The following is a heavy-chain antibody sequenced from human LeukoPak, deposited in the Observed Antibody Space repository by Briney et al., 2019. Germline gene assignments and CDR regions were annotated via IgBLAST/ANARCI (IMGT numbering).Heavy chain of an antibody. J-gene: IGHJ5*02. D-gene: IGHD6-19*01. CDR3: ARNIRYTSGLNWFDP. CDR2: IHYGGST. V-gene: IGHV4-39*01. Sequence: PSETLSLTCTVSGGSISSRSDYWGWIRQPPGKGLEWIGSIHYGGSTYYNATLKSRVTISVDTSKKQCSLQLTSATAADTAVYYCARNIRYTSGLNWFDPWGQGTLVTVSS. CDR1: GGSISSRSDY.